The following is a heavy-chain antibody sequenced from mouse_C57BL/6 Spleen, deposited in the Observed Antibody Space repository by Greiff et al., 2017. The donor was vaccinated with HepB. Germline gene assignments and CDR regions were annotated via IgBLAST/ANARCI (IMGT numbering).Heavy chain of an antibody. Sequence: VQLQESGAELARPGASVKLSCKASGYTFTSYGISWVKQRTGQGLEWIGEIYPRSGNTYYNEKFKGKATLTADKSSSTAYMELRSLTSEDSAVYFCARGGDCYGSSYYYYAMDYWGQGTSVTVSS. CDR2: IYPRSGNT. V-gene: IGHV1-81*01. CDR1: GYTFTSYG. D-gene: IGHD1-1*01. CDR3: ARGGDCYGSSYYYYAMDY. J-gene: IGHJ4*01.